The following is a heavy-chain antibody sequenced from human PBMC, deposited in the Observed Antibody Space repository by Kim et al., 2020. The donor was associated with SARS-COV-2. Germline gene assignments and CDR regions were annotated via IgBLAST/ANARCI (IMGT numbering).Heavy chain of an antibody. D-gene: IGHD5-18*01. V-gene: IGHV3-53*01. Sequence: GGSLRLSCAASGFTVSSNYMSWVRQAPGKGLEWVSVIYSGGSTYYADPVKGRFTISRDNSKNTLYLQMNSLRAEDTAVYYCARDRYSYGSYYYYGMDVWGQGTTVTVSS. J-gene: IGHJ6*02. CDR3: ARDRYSYGSYYYYGMDV. CDR2: IYSGGST. CDR1: GFTVSSNY.